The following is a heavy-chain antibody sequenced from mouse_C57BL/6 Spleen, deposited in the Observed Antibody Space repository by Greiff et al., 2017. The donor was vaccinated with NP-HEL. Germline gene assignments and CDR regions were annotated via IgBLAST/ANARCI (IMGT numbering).Heavy chain of an antibody. J-gene: IGHJ4*01. CDR2: ISSGSSTI. CDR3: ARQGLRREVYYAMDY. CDR1: GFTFSDYG. D-gene: IGHD2-4*01. Sequence: EVKVVESGGGLVKPGGSLKLSCAASGFTFSDYGMHWVRQAPEKGLEWVAYISSGSSTIYYADTVKGRFTISRDNAKNTLFLQMTSLRSEDTAMYYCARQGLRREVYYAMDYWGQGTSVTVSS. V-gene: IGHV5-17*01.